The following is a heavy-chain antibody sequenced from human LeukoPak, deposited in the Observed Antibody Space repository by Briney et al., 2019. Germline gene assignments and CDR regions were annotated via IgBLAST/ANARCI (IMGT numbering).Heavy chain of an antibody. J-gene: IGHJ4*02. CDR2: ITITSDYK. CDR3: ARLRLGELSLLDY. D-gene: IGHD3-16*02. V-gene: IGHV3-21*01. Sequence: GGSLRLSCAVSGFTFTSYNMNWVRQAPGKGLEWVSSITITSDYKCYADTVKGRFTISRDNAKNSLYLQMSSLRAEDTAVYYCARLRLGELSLLDYWGQGTLVTVSS. CDR1: GFTFTSYN.